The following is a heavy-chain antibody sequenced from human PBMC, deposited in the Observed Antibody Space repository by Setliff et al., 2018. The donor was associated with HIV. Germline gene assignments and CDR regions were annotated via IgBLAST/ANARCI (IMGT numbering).Heavy chain of an antibody. V-gene: IGHV4-4*07. Sequence: SETLSLTCTVSNGSISNYYWTWIRQPAGKGLEWIGRIHTSGITNYNPSLKSRVNMSLDTSENYFSLNLTSVTAADTAVYYCAREGGTDRFFDYWGQGTPVTVSS. J-gene: IGHJ4*01. CDR3: AREGGTDRFFDY. CDR1: NGSISNYY. D-gene: IGHD3-16*01. CDR2: IHTSGIT.